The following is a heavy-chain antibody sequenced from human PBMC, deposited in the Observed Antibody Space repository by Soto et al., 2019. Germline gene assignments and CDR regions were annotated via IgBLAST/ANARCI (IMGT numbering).Heavy chain of an antibody. J-gene: IGHJ1*01. CDR2: ISDDSSYI. V-gene: IGHV3-21*06. CDR3: ATPYYFNH. CDR1: GFIFSAYT. Sequence: PGGSLRLSCAASGFIFSAYTMNWVRQAPGKGLEWLSSISDDSSYIDYADSLRGRFTVSRDNARNSLYLQIDSLGVEDTAVYYCATPYYFNHWGPGTLVTVS. D-gene: IGHD3-16*01.